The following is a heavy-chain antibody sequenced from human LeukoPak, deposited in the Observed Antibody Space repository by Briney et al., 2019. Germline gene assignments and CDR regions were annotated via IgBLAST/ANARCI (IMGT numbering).Heavy chain of an antibody. J-gene: IGHJ4*02. D-gene: IGHD3-10*01. V-gene: IGHV4-34*01. Sequence: SETLSLTCAVYGGSFSGYYWSWIGQPPGKGLEWIGEINHSGSTNYNPSLKSRVTISVDTSKNQFSLKPSSVTAADTAVYYCARARITMVRGVIIDYWGQGTLVTVSS. CDR1: GGSFSGYY. CDR2: INHSGST. CDR3: ARARITMVRGVIIDY.